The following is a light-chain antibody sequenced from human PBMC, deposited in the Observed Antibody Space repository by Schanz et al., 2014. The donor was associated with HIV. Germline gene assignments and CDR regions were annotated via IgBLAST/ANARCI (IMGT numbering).Light chain of an antibody. CDR3: QQYASSTPGT. CDR2: GAS. Sequence: EIVMTQSPATLSVSPGETATLSCRASQSISINLAWYQHSPGQAPRLLIYGASTRATGIPARFSGSGSGTDFTLTISSLEPEDIAVYYCQQYASSTPGTFGQGTKV. V-gene: IGKV3-15*01. J-gene: IGKJ1*01. CDR1: QSISIN.